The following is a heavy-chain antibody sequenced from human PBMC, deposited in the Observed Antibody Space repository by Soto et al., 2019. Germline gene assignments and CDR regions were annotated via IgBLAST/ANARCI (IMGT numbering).Heavy chain of an antibody. CDR3: SYGANQYFDY. D-gene: IGHD4-17*01. CDR2: IKSKTAGGTT. V-gene: IGHV3-15*07. CDR1: GRTLSAVW. J-gene: IGHJ4*02. Sequence: GGSLRLSCAVSGRTLSAVWMNWVRQAPGKGLEWVGRIKSKTAGGTTDYAAPVKGRFTISRDDSENTLFLHMNSLKTEDTAVYFCSYGANQYFDYWGQGALVTVSS.